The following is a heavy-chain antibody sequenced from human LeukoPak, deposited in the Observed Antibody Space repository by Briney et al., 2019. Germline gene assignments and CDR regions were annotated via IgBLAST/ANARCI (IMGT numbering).Heavy chain of an antibody. D-gene: IGHD5-18*01. V-gene: IGHV3-7*01. CDR3: ARDPAQLRGYSYGASFFDY. Sequence: GGSLRLSCAASGLHFSGTAMSWVRQAPGKGLEWGANIKQDGSEKYYVDSVKGRFTISRDNATNSLYLQMNSLRAEDTAVYYCARDPAQLRGYSYGASFFDYWGQGTLVTVSS. CDR1: GLHFSGTA. J-gene: IGHJ4*02. CDR2: IKQDGSEK.